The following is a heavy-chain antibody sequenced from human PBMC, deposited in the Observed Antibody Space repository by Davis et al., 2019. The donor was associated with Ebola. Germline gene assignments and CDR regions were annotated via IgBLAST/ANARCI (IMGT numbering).Heavy chain of an antibody. CDR3: ARSRAKITMIVVDWYFDL. Sequence: SEPLSLTCAVHGGSFSAYYWSWICPHPGKGLEWIGYTYYSGSTNYNPSLKSRVTISVDTSKNQFSLKLSSVTAADTAVYYCARSRAKITMIVVDWYFDLWGRGTLVTVSS. CDR1: GGSFSAYY. J-gene: IGHJ2*01. CDR2: TYYSGST. V-gene: IGHV4-59*06. D-gene: IGHD3-22*01.